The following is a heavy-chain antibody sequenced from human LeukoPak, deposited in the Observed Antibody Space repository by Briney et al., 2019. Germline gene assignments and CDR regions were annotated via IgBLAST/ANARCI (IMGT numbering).Heavy chain of an antibody. CDR2: IKQDGSEK. CDR3: ARDPHYGSGWYGYNWFDP. D-gene: IGHD6-19*01. J-gene: IGHJ5*02. V-gene: IGHV3-7*01. Sequence: GGSLRLSCAASGFTFSSYWMSWVRQAPGKGLDWVANIKQDGSEKYYVDSVKGRFTISRDNAKNSLYLQMNSLRAEDTAVYYCARDPHYGSGWYGYNWFDPWGQGTLVTVSS. CDR1: GFTFSSYW.